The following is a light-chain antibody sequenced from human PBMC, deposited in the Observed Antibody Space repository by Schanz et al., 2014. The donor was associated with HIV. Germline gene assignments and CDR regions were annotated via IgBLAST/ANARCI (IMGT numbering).Light chain of an antibody. J-gene: IGKJ4*01. CDR1: QGIRNY. CDR2: AAS. Sequence: DIQMTQSPSSLSASVGDRVTITCRASQGIRNYLAWYQQKPGKVPKLLIYAASTLQSGVPSRFSGTGSGTDFTLTISSLQPEDFATYYCQNTGSAPLTFGGGTKVE. CDR3: QNTGSAPLT. V-gene: IGKV1-27*01.